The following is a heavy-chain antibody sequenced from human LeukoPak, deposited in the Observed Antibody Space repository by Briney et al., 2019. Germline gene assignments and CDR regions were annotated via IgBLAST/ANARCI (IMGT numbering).Heavy chain of an antibody. CDR3: ARACSGGSCYSAFDI. Sequence: GGSLRLSCAASGFTFSSYDMHWVRQATGKGLEWVSAIGTAGDTYYLGSVKGRFTISRENAKNSLYLQMNSLRAGDTAVYYCARACSGGSCYSAFDIWGQGTMVTVSS. D-gene: IGHD2-15*01. V-gene: IGHV3-13*01. CDR2: IGTAGDT. J-gene: IGHJ3*02. CDR1: GFTFSSYD.